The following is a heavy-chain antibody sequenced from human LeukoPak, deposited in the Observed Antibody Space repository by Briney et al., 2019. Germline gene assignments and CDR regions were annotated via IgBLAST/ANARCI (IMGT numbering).Heavy chain of an antibody. J-gene: IGHJ6*03. CDR2: IWYDGSNK. D-gene: IGHD1-1*01. Sequence: GGSLRLSCAASGFTFSSYGMHWVRQAPGKGLEGVAVIWYDGSNKYYAESVKGRFTISRDNSKNTLYLQMNSLRAEDTAVYYCAKDGAYNGDYYYYIDVWGKGTTVTVSS. CDR3: AKDGAYNGDYYYYIDV. CDR1: GFTFSSYG. V-gene: IGHV3-33*06.